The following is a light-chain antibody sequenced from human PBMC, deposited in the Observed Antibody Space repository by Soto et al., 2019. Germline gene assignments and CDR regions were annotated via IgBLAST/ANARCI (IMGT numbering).Light chain of an antibody. V-gene: IGLV2-11*01. CDR2: DVS. CDR1: SSDVGGYNY. CDR3: CSYAGSPYV. Sequence: QSVRTQPRSVSGSPGQSVTISCTGTSSDVGGYNYVSWYQQHPGKAPKVMIYDVSKRPSGVPDRFSGSKSGNTASLTISGLQAEDEADYYCCSYAGSPYVFGTGTKVTVL. J-gene: IGLJ1*01.